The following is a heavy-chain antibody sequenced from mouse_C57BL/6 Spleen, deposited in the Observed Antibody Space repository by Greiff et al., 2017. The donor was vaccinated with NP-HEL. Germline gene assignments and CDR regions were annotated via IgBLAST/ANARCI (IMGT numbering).Heavy chain of an antibody. Sequence: VQLKESGPELVKPGASVKISCKASGYAFSSSWMNWVKQRPGKGLEWIGRIYPGDGDTNYNGKFKGKATLTADKSSSTAYMQLSSLTSEDSAVYFCARLWGDYWGQGTTLTVSS. J-gene: IGHJ2*01. CDR2: IYPGDGDT. D-gene: IGHD1-1*02. V-gene: IGHV1-82*01. CDR3: ARLWGDY. CDR1: GYAFSSSW.